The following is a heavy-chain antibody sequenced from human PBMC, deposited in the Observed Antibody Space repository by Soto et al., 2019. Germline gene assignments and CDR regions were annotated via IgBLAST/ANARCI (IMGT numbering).Heavy chain of an antibody. Sequence: QVQLVQSGAEVKKPGASVKVSCKVSGYTLTELSMHWVRQAPGKGLEWMGGFDPEDGETIYAQKFQGRVTMTEDTSTDTAYMELSSLRSEDTAVYYCATDRGHYYDSSGYYYHFDYWGQGTLVTVSS. V-gene: IGHV1-24*01. CDR2: FDPEDGET. D-gene: IGHD3-22*01. CDR1: GYTLTELS. CDR3: ATDRGHYYDSSGYYYHFDY. J-gene: IGHJ4*02.